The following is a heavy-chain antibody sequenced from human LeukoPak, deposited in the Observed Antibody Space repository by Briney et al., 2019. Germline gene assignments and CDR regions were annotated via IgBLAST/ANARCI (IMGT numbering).Heavy chain of an antibody. J-gene: IGHJ4*02. V-gene: IGHV3-23*01. Sequence: GGSLRLSCAASGFTFSNCAMSWVRQAPGKGLEWVSDINGDGDRTYYADSVEGRVTISRDNSKNTLYLQMNSLRAEDTAVYYCAKAPRGFQWFVEYWGQGTLVTVSS. CDR1: GFTFSNCA. CDR2: INGDGDRT. D-gene: IGHD3-22*01. CDR3: AKAPRGFQWFVEY.